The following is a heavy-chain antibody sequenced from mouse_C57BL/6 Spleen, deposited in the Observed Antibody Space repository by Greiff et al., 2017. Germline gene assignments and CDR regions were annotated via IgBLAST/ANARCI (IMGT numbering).Heavy chain of an antibody. J-gene: IGHJ2*01. CDR2: IHPNSGST. D-gene: IGHD2-2*01. CDR3: ARSADGYEGY. Sequence: QVQLQQPGAELVKPGASVKLSCKASGYTFTSYWMPWVKQRPGQGLEWIGMIHPNSGSTNYNEKFKSKATLTVDKSSSTAYMQLSSLTSEDSAVYYCARSADGYEGYWGQGTTLTVSS. CDR1: GYTFTSYW. V-gene: IGHV1-64*01.